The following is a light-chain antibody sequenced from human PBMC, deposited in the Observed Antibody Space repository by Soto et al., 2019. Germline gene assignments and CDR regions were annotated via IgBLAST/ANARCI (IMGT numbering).Light chain of an antibody. V-gene: IGKV3-20*01. Sequence: DIVLTQSPGTLSVSPGERATLSCRASQTISSNYLAWYQQKPGQPPSLLIYGTSSRATGIPDRFSGSGSGTDFSLTISRREPEDSAIYYCQQYISWTFGQGTKVDIQ. CDR1: QTISSNY. CDR2: GTS. J-gene: IGKJ1*01. CDR3: QQYISWT.